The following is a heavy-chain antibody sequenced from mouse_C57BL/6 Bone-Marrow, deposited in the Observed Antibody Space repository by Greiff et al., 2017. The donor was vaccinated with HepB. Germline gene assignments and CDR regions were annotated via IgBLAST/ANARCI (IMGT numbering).Heavy chain of an antibody. Sequence: EVKLMESGGGLVQSGRSLRLSCATSGFTFSDFYMEWVRQAPGKGLEWIAARRNKANDYTTEYSASVKGRFIVSRDTSQSILYLQMNALRAEDTAIYYCARDNYDYDWDWYFDVWGTGTTVTVSS. CDR2: RRNKANDYTT. V-gene: IGHV7-1*01. CDR3: ARDNYDYDWDWYFDV. CDR1: GFTFSDFY. J-gene: IGHJ1*03. D-gene: IGHD2-4*01.